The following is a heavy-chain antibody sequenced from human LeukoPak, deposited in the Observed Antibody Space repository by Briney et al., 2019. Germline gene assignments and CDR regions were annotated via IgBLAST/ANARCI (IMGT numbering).Heavy chain of an antibody. Sequence: GGSLRLSCAASGFTFSGCSLSWVRQAPGKGLEWVATINELGTMTYYDDSVKGRFTISRDNAKNSLYLEVSSLRAEDTAVYYCARLLGTGTTFDYWGQGTLVTVSS. CDR2: INELGTMT. CDR3: ARLLGTGTTFDY. CDR1: GFTFSGCS. D-gene: IGHD1/OR15-1a*01. J-gene: IGHJ4*02. V-gene: IGHV3-7*01.